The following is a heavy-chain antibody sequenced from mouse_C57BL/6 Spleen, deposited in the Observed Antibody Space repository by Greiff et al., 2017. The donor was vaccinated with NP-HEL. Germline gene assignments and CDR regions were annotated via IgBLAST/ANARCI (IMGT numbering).Heavy chain of an antibody. CDR2: INYDGSST. J-gene: IGHJ1*03. Sequence: EVKLMESEGGLVQPGSSMKLSCTASGFTFSDYYMAWVRQVPEKGLEWVANINYDGSSTYYLDSLKSRFIISRDTAKNILYLQMCSLKSEDTATYYCARGGSSWYFDVWGTGTTVTVSS. D-gene: IGHD1-1*01. V-gene: IGHV5-16*01. CDR1: GFTFSDYY. CDR3: ARGGSSWYFDV.